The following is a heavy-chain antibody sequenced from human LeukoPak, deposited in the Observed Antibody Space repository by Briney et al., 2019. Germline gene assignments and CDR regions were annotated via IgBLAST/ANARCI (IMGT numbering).Heavy chain of an antibody. CDR3: ARHVVGATPEGY. V-gene: IGHV4-59*08. CDR1: GGSISSYY. CDR2: IYYSGST. J-gene: IGHJ4*02. Sequence: PSETLSLTCTVSGGSISSYYWSWIRQPPGKGLEWIGYIYYSGSTNYNPSLKSRVTISVDTSKNQFSLKLSSVTAADTAVYYCARHVVGATPEGYWGQGTLVTVSS. D-gene: IGHD1-26*01.